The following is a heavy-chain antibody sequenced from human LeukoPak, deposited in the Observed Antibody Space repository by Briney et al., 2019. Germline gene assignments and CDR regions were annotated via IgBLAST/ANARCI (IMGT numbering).Heavy chain of an antibody. CDR1: GFTFRSYE. D-gene: IGHD3-10*01. CDR3: ARDGSPDYYGSGSYNN. J-gene: IGHJ4*02. V-gene: IGHV3-48*03. CDR2: ISSSGNTI. Sequence: QPGGSLRLSCVASGFTFRSYEMNWVRQAPGKGLEWVSYISSSGNTIYYADSVKGRFTISRDNAKNSLYLQMNSLRAEDTAVYYCARDGSPDYYGSGSYNNWGQGTLVTVSS.